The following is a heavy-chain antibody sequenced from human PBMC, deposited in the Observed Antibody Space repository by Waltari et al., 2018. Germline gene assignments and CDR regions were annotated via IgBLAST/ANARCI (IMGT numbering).Heavy chain of an antibody. CDR2: INPKKGDT. CDR1: GSTFTAYH. Sequence: QVQLVQSGTEVKKPGASVRVSCQASGSTFTAYHLHWVRQPPGQGFDWMGGINPKKGDTGYEQNFLGRVTMTRDTSINTAYMDLRGLRSDEAAVYFCARDPGPIVGAPDFWGQGTLVTVSS. D-gene: IGHD1-26*01. V-gene: IGHV1-2*02. J-gene: IGHJ4*02. CDR3: ARDPGPIVGAPDF.